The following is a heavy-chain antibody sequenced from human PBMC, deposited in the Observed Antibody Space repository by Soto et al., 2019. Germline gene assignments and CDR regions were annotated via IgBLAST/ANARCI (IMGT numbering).Heavy chain of an antibody. CDR3: ARSGGLQHIDY. V-gene: IGHV4-59*08. CDR2: IYYSGST. Sequence: SETLSLTCTVSGGSISSYYWSWIRQPPGKGLEWIGYIYYSGSTDYNPSLKSRVTISVDTSKNQFSLKLTSVTAADTAVHYCARSGGLQHIDYWGQGTLVTVSS. CDR1: GGSISSYY. D-gene: IGHD4-4*01. J-gene: IGHJ4*02.